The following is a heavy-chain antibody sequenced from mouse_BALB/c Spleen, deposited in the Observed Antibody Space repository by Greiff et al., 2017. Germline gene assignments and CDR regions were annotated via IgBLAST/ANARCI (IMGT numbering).Heavy chain of an antibody. Sequence: EVNLMESGPSLVKPSHTLSLTCSVTGDPTTTGYWHWIRKFPGKKLEYMGYISYSGSTYSSPSLKSRISITRDTSKNQYYLQLKSVTTEDTATYCCAGRELGAYWGQGTLVTVSA. D-gene: IGHD4-1*01. CDR1: GDPTTTGY. V-gene: IGHV3-8*02. CDR2: ISYSGST. J-gene: IGHJ3*01. CDR3: AGRELGAY.